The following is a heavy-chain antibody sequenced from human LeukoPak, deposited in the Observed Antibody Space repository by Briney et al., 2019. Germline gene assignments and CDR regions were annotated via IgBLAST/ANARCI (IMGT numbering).Heavy chain of an antibody. CDR1: GGSISSYY. D-gene: IGHD2-2*02. V-gene: IGHV4-4*07. Sequence: SETLSLTCTVSGGSISSYYWSWIRQPAGKGLEWIGRIYTSGSTNYNPSLKSRVTMSVDTSKNQFSLKLSPVTAADTAVYYCARDGDIVVVPAAISGMYYYYGMDVWGQGTTVTVSS. CDR3: ARDGDIVVVPAAISGMYYYYGMDV. CDR2: IYTSGST. J-gene: IGHJ6*02.